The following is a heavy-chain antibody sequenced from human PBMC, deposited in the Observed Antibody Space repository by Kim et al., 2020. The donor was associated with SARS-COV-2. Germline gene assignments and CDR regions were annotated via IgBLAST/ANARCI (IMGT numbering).Heavy chain of an antibody. CDR1: GFAVSSNC. V-gene: IGHV3-53*01. CDR3: ARGGGGNCYGMDV. CDR2: IYSGGTT. J-gene: IGHJ6*02. Sequence: GGSLRLSCAASGFAVSSNCMTWVRQAPGKGLEWVSFIYSGGTTDYADSVKGRFTIARDNSKNTLYLQMKSLRAEDTAVYYCARGGGGNCYGMDVWGQGTTVTVSS. D-gene: IGHD3-10*01.